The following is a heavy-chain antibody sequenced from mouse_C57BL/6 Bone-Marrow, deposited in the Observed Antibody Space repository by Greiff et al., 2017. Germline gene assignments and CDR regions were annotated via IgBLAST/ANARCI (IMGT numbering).Heavy chain of an antibody. V-gene: IGHV1-80*01. Sequence: VKLVESGAELVKPGASVKISCKVSGYAFSTYWMNWVKQRPGKGLEWIGQIYPGDGDTNSNGKFKGKATLTADKSSSTAYMQLSSLTSEDSAVYFCARSELPYYAMDYWGQGTSVTVSS. CDR2: IYPGDGDT. CDR1: GYAFSTYW. D-gene: IGHD2-1*01. CDR3: ARSELPYYAMDY. J-gene: IGHJ4*01.